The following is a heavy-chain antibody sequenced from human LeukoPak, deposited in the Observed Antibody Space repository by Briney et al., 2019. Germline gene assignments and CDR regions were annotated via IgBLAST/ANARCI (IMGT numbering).Heavy chain of an antibody. CDR1: GFTFSNFW. CDR2: INHDGTGT. V-gene: IGHV3-74*01. D-gene: IGHD3-22*01. Sequence: GGSLRLSCAASGFTFSNFWMHWVRQIPGKGLVWVSGINHDGTGTYYADSAKGRFTTSRDNAKNTVYLQMNGLRAEDTAPYYCATMSEYWGQGTLVTVSS. CDR3: ATMSEY. J-gene: IGHJ4*02.